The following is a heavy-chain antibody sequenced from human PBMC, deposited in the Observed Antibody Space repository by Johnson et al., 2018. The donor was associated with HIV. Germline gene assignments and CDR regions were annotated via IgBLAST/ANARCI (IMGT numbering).Heavy chain of an antibody. CDR2: TWYDGSNK. D-gene: IGHD2/OR15-2a*01. V-gene: IGHV3-33*03. Sequence: QVQLVESGGGVVQPGGSLRLSCAASGFTFSTYGMHWVRQAPGKGLEWVAVTWYDGSNKYYADSVKGRFTISRDNAKNSLYLQMKSLRAEDTAVYYCAGIIEAFDIWGQGTMVTVSS. CDR1: GFTFSTYG. CDR3: AGIIEAFDI. J-gene: IGHJ3*02.